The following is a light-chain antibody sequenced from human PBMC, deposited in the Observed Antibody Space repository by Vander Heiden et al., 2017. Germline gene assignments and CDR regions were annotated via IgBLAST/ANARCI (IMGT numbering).Light chain of an antibody. CDR3: MQTLQTPIT. V-gene: IGKV2-28*01. J-gene: IGKJ5*01. Sequence: DIVTTQSPLSLPVTPGEPASISCRSSQSLLHSNGYNYLDWYLQKAGQSPQLLVYLGSNRAAGVPDRFSGSGSGTDFTLKISRVEAEDVGVYYCMQTLQTPITSGQGTRLEIK. CDR1: QSLLHSNGYNY. CDR2: LGS.